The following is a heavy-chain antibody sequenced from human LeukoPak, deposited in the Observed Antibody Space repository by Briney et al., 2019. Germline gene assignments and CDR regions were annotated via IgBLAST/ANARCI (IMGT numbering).Heavy chain of an antibody. CDR3: ASRGSSGYYYVY. J-gene: IGHJ4*02. D-gene: IGHD3-22*01. CDR2: MNPNSGNT. CDR1: GYTFTSYD. V-gene: IGHV1-8*01. Sequence: ASVKVSCKASGYTFTSYDINWVRQATGQGLEWMGWMNPNSGNTGYAQKFQGRVTITADESTSTAYMELSSLRSEDTAVYYCASRGSSGYYYVYWGQGTLVTVSS.